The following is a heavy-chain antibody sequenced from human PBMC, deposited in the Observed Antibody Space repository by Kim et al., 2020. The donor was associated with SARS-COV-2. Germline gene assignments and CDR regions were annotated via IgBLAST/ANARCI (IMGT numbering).Heavy chain of an antibody. J-gene: IGHJ6*02. D-gene: IGHD6-19*01. CDR2: ISYDGSNK. Sequence: GGSLRLSCAASGFTFSSYAMHWVRQAPGKGLEWVAVISYDGSNKYYADSVKGRFTISRDNSKNTLYLQMNSLRAEDTAVYYCARDPRRGSSGWVDSYYYYYGMDVWGQGTTVTVSS. CDR3: ARDPRRGSSGWVDSYYYYYGMDV. V-gene: IGHV3-30*04. CDR1: GFTFSSYA.